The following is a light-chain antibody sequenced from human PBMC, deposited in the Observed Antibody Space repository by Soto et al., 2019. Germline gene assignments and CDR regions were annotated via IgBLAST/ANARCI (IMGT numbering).Light chain of an antibody. J-gene: IGKJ5*01. Sequence: EILLTQSPSTLALSPGERATLSCRASQSVSSYLAWYQQKPGQAPRLLIYDASNRATGIPARFSGSGSGTDFTLTISSLEPEDFELYYCQQRSNWPPDFGQGTRVEIK. CDR3: QQRSNWPPD. CDR1: QSVSSY. CDR2: DAS. V-gene: IGKV3-11*01.